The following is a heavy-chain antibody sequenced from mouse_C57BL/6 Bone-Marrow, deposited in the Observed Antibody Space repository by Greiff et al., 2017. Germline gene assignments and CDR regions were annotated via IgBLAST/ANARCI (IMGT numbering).Heavy chain of an antibody. CDR1: GYTFTNYW. D-gene: IGHD2-4*01. CDR2: IYPGGGYT. CDR3: ARSGDYDGVYFDY. Sequence: QVQLQQSGAELVRPGTSVKMSCKASGYTFTNYWIGWAKQRPGHGLEWIGDIYPGGGYTNYNEKFKGKATLTADKSSSTAYMQCSSLTSEDSAIYYCARSGDYDGVYFDYWGQGTTLTVSS. J-gene: IGHJ2*01. V-gene: IGHV1-63*01.